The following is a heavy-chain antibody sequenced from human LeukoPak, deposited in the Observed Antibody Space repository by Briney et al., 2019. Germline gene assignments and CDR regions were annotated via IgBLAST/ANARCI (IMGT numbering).Heavy chain of an antibody. CDR3: ARTYGYSYGHIDY. Sequence: GGSLRLSCAASGFTFSSYGMHWVRQAPGQGLEWVAVIWYDGSNKYYADSVKGRFTISRDNSKNTLYLKMNSLRAEDTAVYYCARTYGYSYGHIDYWGQGTLVTVSS. CDR2: IWYDGSNK. D-gene: IGHD5-18*01. J-gene: IGHJ4*02. V-gene: IGHV3-33*01. CDR1: GFTFSSYG.